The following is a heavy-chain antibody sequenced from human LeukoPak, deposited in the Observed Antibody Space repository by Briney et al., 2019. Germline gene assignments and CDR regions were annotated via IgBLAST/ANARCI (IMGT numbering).Heavy chain of an antibody. D-gene: IGHD2-21*02. CDR2: IYYSGST. V-gene: IGHV4-39*07. Sequence: SETLSLTCTVSGGSLSSSSYYWGWIRQPPGKGLEWIGSIYYSGSTYYNPSLKSRVTISVDTSKNQFSLKLSSVTAADTAVYYCARLNLLAYCGGDCYSPAYFDLWGRGTLVTVSS. J-gene: IGHJ2*01. CDR1: GGSLSSSSYY. CDR3: ARLNLLAYCGGDCYSPAYFDL.